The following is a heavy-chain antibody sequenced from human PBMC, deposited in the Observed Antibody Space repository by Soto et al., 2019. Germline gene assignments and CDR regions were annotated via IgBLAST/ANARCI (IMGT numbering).Heavy chain of an antibody. CDR2: INWNGGST. D-gene: IGHD3-3*02. J-gene: IGHJ3*02. CDR1: GFTFDDYG. Sequence: GGSRRLSCAASGFTFDDYGMSWVRQAPGKGLEWVSGINWNGGSTGYADSVKGRFTISRDNAKNSLYLQMNSLRAEDTALYYCARKVPSSIEDAFDIWGQGTMVTVSS. CDR3: ARKVPSSIEDAFDI. V-gene: IGHV3-20*04.